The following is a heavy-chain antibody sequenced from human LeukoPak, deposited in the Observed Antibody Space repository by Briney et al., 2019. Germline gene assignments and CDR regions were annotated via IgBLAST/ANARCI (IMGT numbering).Heavy chain of an antibody. CDR3: ARGLPGGGNSGRPFWRKYYFDY. CDR1: GYTFTSYY. CDR2: INPRGGST. D-gene: IGHD4-23*01. V-gene: IGHV1-46*01. J-gene: IGHJ4*02. Sequence: ASVKVSCKGSGYTFTSYYMHWVRQAPGQGLEWMGIINPRGGSTSYAQKFQGRVTMTRNTSISTAYMGLSSLRSEDTAVYYCARGLPGGGNSGRPFWRKYYFDYWGQGTLVTVSS.